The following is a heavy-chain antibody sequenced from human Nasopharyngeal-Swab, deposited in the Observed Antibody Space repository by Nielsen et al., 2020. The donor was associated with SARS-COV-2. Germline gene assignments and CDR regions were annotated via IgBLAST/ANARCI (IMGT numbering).Heavy chain of an antibody. J-gene: IGHJ3*02. CDR2: IIPIFGTA. Sequence: SVKVSCKASGGTFSSYAISWVRQAPGQGLEWMGGIIPIFGTANYAQKFQGRVTITADESTSTAYMELSSLRSEDTAVYYCGSYSEGIDDAFDIWGQGTMVTVSS. D-gene: IGHD6-13*01. CDR1: GGTFSSYA. CDR3: GSYSEGIDDAFDI. V-gene: IGHV1-69*13.